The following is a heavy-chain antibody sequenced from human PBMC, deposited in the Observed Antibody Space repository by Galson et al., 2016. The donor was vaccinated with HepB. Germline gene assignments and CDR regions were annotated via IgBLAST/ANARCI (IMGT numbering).Heavy chain of an antibody. D-gene: IGHD6-13*01. V-gene: IGHV1-69*13. J-gene: IGHJ4*02. CDR1: GGTFSTYT. Sequence: SVKVSCKASGGTFSTYTITWVRQAPGQGLEWMGGIIPIFNTAYYAQKFQGRVAISADESTSKAYMELNSLRSEDTAVYYCARAIAAAGTGGFDYWGQGTLVTVSS. CDR3: ARAIAAAGTGGFDY. CDR2: IIPIFNTA.